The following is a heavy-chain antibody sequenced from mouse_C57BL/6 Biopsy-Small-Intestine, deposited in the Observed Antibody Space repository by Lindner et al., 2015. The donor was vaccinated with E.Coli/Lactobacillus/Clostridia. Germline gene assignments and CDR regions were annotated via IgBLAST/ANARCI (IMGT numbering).Heavy chain of an antibody. Sequence: VQLQESGTELVRPGASVKLSCTASGFKITDDYIHWVKQRPEQGLEWIGRIDPENGDIVYASKFQDKATITADTSSNTANLQLSSLTSEDTAVYFCARSFGYGDYFDYWGQGTTLTVSS. J-gene: IGHJ2*01. D-gene: IGHD1-1*02. CDR3: ARSFGYGDYFDY. CDR2: IDPENGDI. V-gene: IGHV14-4*01. CDR1: GFKITDDY.